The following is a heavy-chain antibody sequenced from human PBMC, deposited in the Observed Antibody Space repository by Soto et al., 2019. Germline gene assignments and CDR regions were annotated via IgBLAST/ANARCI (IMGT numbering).Heavy chain of an antibody. J-gene: IGHJ2*01. CDR3: AIVEGSYWYFDL. D-gene: IGHD2-15*01. Sequence: EVQMVESGGGLVQPGGSLILSCAASGFTVSSNFVTWVRQAPGKGLEWVSVINNGGTTNYADYVKGRFIISRDNYKNPLYLQMNSLRAEDTAVYYCAIVEGSYWYFDLWGRGTLVTVSS. V-gene: IGHV3-66*01. CDR1: GFTVSSNF. CDR2: INNGGTT.